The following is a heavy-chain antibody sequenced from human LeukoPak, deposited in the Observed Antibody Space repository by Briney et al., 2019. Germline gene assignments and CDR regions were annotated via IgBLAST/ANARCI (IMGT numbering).Heavy chain of an antibody. V-gene: IGHV3-64*01. D-gene: IGHD6-19*01. J-gene: IGHJ5*02. CDR1: GFTFSSYA. CDR3: AREGYSSGWYSYWFDP. CDR2: ISSNGVST. Sequence: GGSLRLSCAASGFTFSSYAMPWVRQAPGKGLEYVSAISSNGVSTYYANSVKGRFTISRDNSKNTLYLQMGSLRAEDMAVYYCAREGYSSGWYSYWFDPWGQGTLVTVSS.